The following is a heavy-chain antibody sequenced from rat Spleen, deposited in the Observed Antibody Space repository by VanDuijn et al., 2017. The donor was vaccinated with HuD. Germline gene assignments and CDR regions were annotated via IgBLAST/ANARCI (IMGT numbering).Heavy chain of an antibody. D-gene: IGHD1-9*01. V-gene: IGHV5-25*01. Sequence: EVQLVESGGGLVQPGRSLKLSCAASGFTFSNYDMAWVRQAPTKGLEWVASISTSGGSTYYRDSVKGRFTLSRDNAKSTLSLQMDSLRSEDTATYYCARRHYGYTDYFDYWGQGVMVTVSS. J-gene: IGHJ2*01. CDR1: GFTFSNYD. CDR2: ISTSGGST. CDR3: ARRHYGYTDYFDY.